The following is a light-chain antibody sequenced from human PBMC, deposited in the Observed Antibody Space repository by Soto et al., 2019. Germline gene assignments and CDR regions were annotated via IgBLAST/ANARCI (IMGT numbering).Light chain of an antibody. CDR1: KLGNKY. V-gene: IGLV3-1*01. CDR2: QDN. J-gene: IGLJ2*01. CDR3: QAWDSGMF. Sequence: SSELTQPPSVSVSPGQTASITCSGDKLGNKYVCWYQQKPGQSPVLVIYQDNKRPSGIPERFSGSNSGNTATLTISGTQAMDEANYYCQAWDSGMFFGGGTKLTVL.